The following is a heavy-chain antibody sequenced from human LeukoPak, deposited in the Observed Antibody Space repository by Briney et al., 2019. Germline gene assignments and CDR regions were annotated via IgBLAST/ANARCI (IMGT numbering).Heavy chain of an antibody. CDR3: ARGFYSLLDY. J-gene: IGHJ4*02. D-gene: IGHD5-18*01. V-gene: IGHV4-39*07. CDR1: GGSISTSNYY. CDR2: INHSGST. Sequence: SETLSLTCTVSGGSISTSNYYWGWIRQPPGKGLEWIGEINHSGSTNYNPSLKSRVTISVDTSKNQFSLKLSSVTAADTAVYYCARGFYSLLDYWGQGTLVTVSS.